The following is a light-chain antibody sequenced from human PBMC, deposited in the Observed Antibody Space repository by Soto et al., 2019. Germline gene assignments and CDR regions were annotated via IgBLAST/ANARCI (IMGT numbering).Light chain of an antibody. CDR2: AAS. CDR3: QQYYGSPGIT. V-gene: IGKV3-20*01. J-gene: IGKJ5*01. CDR1: QSVSSSY. Sequence: EIVMTQSPGTLSVSPWERATLSCRASQSVSSSYLAWYQQKPGQPPRLLMYAASTRATGIPARFSGSGSGTDFTLTISRLEPEDFAVYYCQQYYGSPGITFGQGTRLEIK.